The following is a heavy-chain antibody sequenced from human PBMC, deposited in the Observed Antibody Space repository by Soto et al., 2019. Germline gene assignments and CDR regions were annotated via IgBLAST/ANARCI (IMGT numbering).Heavy chain of an antibody. CDR3: AKVKIQIWSMGGIDY. CDR1: GFTFSSYG. V-gene: IGHV3-30*18. D-gene: IGHD5-18*01. J-gene: IGHJ4*02. CDR2: ISYDGSNK. Sequence: GSLRLSCAASGFTFSSYGMHWVRQAPGKGLEWVAVISYDGSNKYYADSVKGRFTISRDNSKNTLYLQTNSLRAEDTAVYYCAKVKIQIWSMGGIDYWGQGNLVTVSS.